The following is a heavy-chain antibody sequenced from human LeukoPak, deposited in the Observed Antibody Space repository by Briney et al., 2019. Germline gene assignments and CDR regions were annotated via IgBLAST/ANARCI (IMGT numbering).Heavy chain of an antibody. CDR1: GFTFSTYD. CDR2: IGTAGDT. J-gene: IGHJ4*02. CDR3: ARRGDGGRSFDY. D-gene: IGHD4-23*01. Sequence: GGSLRLSCAASGFTFSTYDMHWVRQATGKGLEWVSAIGTAGDTYYPDSVKGRFTISRDNSKNTLFLQMNSLRAEDTAVYYCARRGDGGRSFDYWGQGTLVTVSS. V-gene: IGHV3-13*01.